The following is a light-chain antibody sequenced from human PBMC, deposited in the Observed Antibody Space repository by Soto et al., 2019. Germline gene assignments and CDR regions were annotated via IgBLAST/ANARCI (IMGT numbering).Light chain of an antibody. CDR1: QTISTF. Sequence: DIQVTQSPSSLSASVGDRVTITCRASQTISTFLHWYQQKPGKAPKLLIYAASSLQSGVPSRFSGGGSGTEFTLPITSLQREDLATYYCQQSYGSPPTFGQGTKVEIK. J-gene: IGKJ1*01. CDR3: QQSYGSPPT. CDR2: AAS. V-gene: IGKV1-39*01.